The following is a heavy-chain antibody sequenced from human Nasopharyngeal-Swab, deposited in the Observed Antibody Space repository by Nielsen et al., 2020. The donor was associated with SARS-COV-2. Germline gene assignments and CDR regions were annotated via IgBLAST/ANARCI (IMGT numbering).Heavy chain of an antibody. CDR3: ARDRYGSGSFLGY. J-gene: IGHJ4*02. CDR2: IIPVVAIV. D-gene: IGHD3-10*01. Sequence: WVRQAPGQGLEWMGEIIPVVAIVNYAQRFQGRVTITADRSTSTVYMEVSSLRSEDTAVYYCARDRYGSGSFLGYWGQGTLVTVSS. V-gene: IGHV1-69*10.